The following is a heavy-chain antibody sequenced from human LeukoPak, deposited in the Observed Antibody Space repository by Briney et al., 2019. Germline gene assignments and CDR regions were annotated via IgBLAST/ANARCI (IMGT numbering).Heavy chain of an antibody. V-gene: IGHV1-18*01. CDR1: GYTFTSYG. J-gene: IGHJ5*02. CDR2: ISAYNGNT. Sequence: ASVKVSCKASGYTFTSYGISWVRQAPGQGLEWMGWISAYNGNTNYAQKLQGGVTMTTDTSTSTAYMELRSLRSDDTAVYYCARTVVVVPAAGPNWFDPWSQGTLVTVSS. CDR3: ARTVVVVPAAGPNWFDP. D-gene: IGHD2-2*01.